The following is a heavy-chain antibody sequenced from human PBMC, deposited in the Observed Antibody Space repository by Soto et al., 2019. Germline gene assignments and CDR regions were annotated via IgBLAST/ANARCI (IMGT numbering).Heavy chain of an antibody. CDR1: GGSINSYY. Sequence: QVQLQESGPGLVKPSETLSLTCTVSGGSINSYYWSWIRQPPGKGLEWIGYIYYSGSTNYNPSLKSRVTISVDTSKNQFSLKLSSVTAADTAVYYCARLGYCSSTSCYVLILDYWGQGTLVTVSS. CDR2: IYYSGST. V-gene: IGHV4-59*01. CDR3: ARLGYCSSTSCYVLILDY. J-gene: IGHJ4*02. D-gene: IGHD2-2*01.